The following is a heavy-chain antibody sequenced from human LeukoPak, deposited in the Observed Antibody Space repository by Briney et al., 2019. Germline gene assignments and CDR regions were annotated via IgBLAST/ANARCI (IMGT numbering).Heavy chain of an antibody. V-gene: IGHV1-3*03. CDR3: ARVGSMVRGVGIFGFDY. CDR1: GYTFTSCD. J-gene: IGHJ4*02. Sequence: ASVKVSCKASGYTFTSCDINWVRQATGQGLEWMGWMNAGNGNTKYSQKFQGRVTITRDTSASTAYMELSSLKSEDMAVYYCARVGSMVRGVGIFGFDYWGQGTLVTVSS. D-gene: IGHD3-10*01. CDR2: MNAGNGNT.